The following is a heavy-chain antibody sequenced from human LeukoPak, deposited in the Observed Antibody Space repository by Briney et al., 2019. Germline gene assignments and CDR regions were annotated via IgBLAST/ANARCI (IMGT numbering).Heavy chain of an antibody. J-gene: IGHJ3*02. Sequence: SETLSLTCTVSGGSISSYYWSWIRQPPGKGLEWIGYIYYSGSTNYNPSLKSRVTISVDTSKNQFSLNLSSVTAADTVVYYCARQRGVTRAFDIWGQGTVVTVSS. D-gene: IGHD3-10*01. CDR1: GGSISSYY. CDR2: IYYSGST. CDR3: ARQRGVTRAFDI. V-gene: IGHV4-59*08.